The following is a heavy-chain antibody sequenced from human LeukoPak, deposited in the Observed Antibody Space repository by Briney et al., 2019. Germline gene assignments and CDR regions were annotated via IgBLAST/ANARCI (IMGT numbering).Heavy chain of an antibody. CDR3: AKDPPGPGWLPDY. Sequence: GGSLRLSCAASGFTIGNYPMNWVRQAPGKGLEWVSGISGSGGSTYYADSVKGRFTISRDNSKNTLYLQMNSLRAEDTAVYYCAKDPPGPGWLPDYWGQGTLVTVSS. CDR1: GFTIGNYP. D-gene: IGHD5-18*01. V-gene: IGHV3-23*01. J-gene: IGHJ4*02. CDR2: ISGSGGST.